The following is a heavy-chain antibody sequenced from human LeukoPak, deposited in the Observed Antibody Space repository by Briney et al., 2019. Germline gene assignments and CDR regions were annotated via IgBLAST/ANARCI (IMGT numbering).Heavy chain of an antibody. CDR1: GYSISTGYY. Sequence: SETLSLTCTVSGYSISTGYYWDWIRQPPGKGLEWIGSIYYSGSTYYNPSLKSRVTISVDTSKNQFSLKLSSVTAADTAVYYCARDHTVLRVFDYWGQGTLVTVSS. V-gene: IGHV4-38-2*02. CDR2: IYYSGST. J-gene: IGHJ4*02. D-gene: IGHD2/OR15-2a*01. CDR3: ARDHTVLRVFDY.